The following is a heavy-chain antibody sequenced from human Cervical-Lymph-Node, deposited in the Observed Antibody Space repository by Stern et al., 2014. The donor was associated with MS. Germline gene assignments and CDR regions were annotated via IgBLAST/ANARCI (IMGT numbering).Heavy chain of an antibody. CDR3: ASGRLDY. CDR2: INPSGDST. J-gene: IGHJ4*02. Sequence: MQLVESGAEVKKPGASVKISCKASGYTFTTYYMHWVRQAPGEGLEWMGVINPSGDSTTNAQKFQGRVTMTRDTSTSTVYMELSSLRSGDTAVYYCASGRLDYWGQGTLVTVSS. CDR1: GYTFTTYY. V-gene: IGHV1-46*01.